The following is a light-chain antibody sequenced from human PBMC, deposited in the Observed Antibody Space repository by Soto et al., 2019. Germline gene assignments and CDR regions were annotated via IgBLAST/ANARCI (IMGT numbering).Light chain of an antibody. Sequence: DIQMTQSPSTLSASVGDGVTITCRASQSISSWLAWYQQKPGKAPKLLIYDASSLESGVPSRFSGSGSGTEFTLTISSLQPDDFATYYCQQYWTFGQGTKVDIK. J-gene: IGKJ1*01. CDR3: QQYWT. CDR1: QSISSW. V-gene: IGKV1-5*01. CDR2: DAS.